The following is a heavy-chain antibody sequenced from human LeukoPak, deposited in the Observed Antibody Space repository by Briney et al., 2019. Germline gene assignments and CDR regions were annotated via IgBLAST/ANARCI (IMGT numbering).Heavy chain of an antibody. CDR2: IDHNGNT. CDR1: GGSISSKNYY. V-gene: IGHV4-39*02. J-gene: IGHJ3*02. D-gene: IGHD3-22*01. Sequence: SETLSLTCTVSGGSISSKNYYWGWIRQPPGKGLEWLGSIDHNGNTYYNPSLKSRVTISVDTPKNQFSLKLSSLTAADTAVYFCARGPYSYDSSGAFDIWGQGTMVTVSS. CDR3: ARGPYSYDSSGAFDI.